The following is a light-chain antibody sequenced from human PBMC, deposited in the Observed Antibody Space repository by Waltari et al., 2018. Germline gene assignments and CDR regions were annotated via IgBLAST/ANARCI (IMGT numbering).Light chain of an antibody. CDR3: CSYAGSYTVV. CDR2: DVS. J-gene: IGLJ2*01. CDR1: TSAVGGYNY. Sequence: QSALTQPRSVSGPPGQSVPISCTGTTSAVGGYNYVSWYQQPPVKAPKLMIYDVSKRPSGVPDRFSGSKSGNTASLTISGLQAEDEADYYCCSYAGSYTVVFGGGTKLTVL. V-gene: IGLV2-11*01.